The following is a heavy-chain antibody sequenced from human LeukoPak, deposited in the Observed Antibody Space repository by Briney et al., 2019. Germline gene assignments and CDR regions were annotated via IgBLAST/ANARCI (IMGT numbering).Heavy chain of an antibody. CDR2: IRYDGRNI. J-gene: IGHJ4*02. D-gene: IGHD6-13*01. Sequence: GGSLRLSCAGSGLTFNSYGMHWVRQAPGKGLEWVAFIRYDGRNIYYADSVKGRFTISRDNSKNTLYLQMNSLRAEDTAVYYCAKNRAAQYYFDYWGQGTLVTVSS. CDR3: AKNRAAQYYFDY. V-gene: IGHV3-30*02. CDR1: GLTFNSYG.